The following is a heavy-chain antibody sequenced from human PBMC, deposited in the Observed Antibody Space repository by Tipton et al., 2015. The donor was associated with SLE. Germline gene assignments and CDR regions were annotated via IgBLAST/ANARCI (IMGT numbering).Heavy chain of an antibody. V-gene: IGHV4-4*07. J-gene: IGHJ5*02. CDR3: GRASGWVSLNWFDP. Sequence: WVRQVPGKGLEWMAVIYTSGSTYYNPSFQSRVIMSVDTSKNQFSLRLISVTAADTAVYFWGRASGWVSLNWFDPWGQGTLVTVSS. CDR2: IYTSGST. D-gene: IGHD6-19*01.